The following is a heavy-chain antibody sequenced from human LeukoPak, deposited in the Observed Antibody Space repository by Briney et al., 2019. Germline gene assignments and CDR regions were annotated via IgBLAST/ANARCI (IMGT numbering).Heavy chain of an antibody. Sequence: SETLSLTCTVSGGSISSYYWNWIRQPAGEGLEWIGRIYSSGSTNYNPSLKSRVTISVDKSRNQFSLKLTSVTAADTAVYYCARDSYGSGSYYPYYFDYWGQGTLVTVSS. J-gene: IGHJ4*02. CDR3: ARDSYGSGSYYPYYFDY. CDR1: GGSISSYY. D-gene: IGHD3-10*01. V-gene: IGHV4-4*07. CDR2: IYSSGST.